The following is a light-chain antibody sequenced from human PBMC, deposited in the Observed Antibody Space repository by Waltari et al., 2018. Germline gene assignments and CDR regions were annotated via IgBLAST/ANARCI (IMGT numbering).Light chain of an antibody. Sequence: QSALTQPASVSGSPGQSITIFCTGTKSDVGFYHYVSWYQQHPGKAPKVIFYDVSQRPSGISNRFSGAKSGNTASLTISGLQADDEADYYCKSYTGTGSWVFGGGTKLTVL. CDR1: KSDVGFYHY. CDR2: DVS. V-gene: IGLV2-14*03. J-gene: IGLJ3*02. CDR3: KSYTGTGSWV.